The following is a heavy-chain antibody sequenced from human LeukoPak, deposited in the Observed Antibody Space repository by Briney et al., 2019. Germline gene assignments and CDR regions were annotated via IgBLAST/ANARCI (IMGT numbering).Heavy chain of an antibody. V-gene: IGHV3-23*01. CDR1: GFTFSNSA. Sequence: PGRSLRLSCAASGFTFSNSAMSWVRRAPGKGLEWISSISSRGDSTYYADSVEGRFSVSRDNSQNTLYLQMSSLRAEDTAVYYCANQARRTGYYFDNWGQGTLVTVSS. CDR3: ANQARRTGYYFDN. CDR2: ISSRGDST. J-gene: IGHJ4*02.